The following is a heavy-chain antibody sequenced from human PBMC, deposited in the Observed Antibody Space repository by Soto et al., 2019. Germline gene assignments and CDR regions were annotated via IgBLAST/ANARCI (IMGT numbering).Heavy chain of an antibody. CDR2: IYYSGGT. Sequence: SETLSLTCTVSGGSISSYFWSWIRQPPGKGLDWIGYIYYSGGTKYDPSLKSRVTISVDTSKNQFSLKLSSVTAADTAVYYCARVIGGWYEHDYWGQGTLVTVSS. J-gene: IGHJ4*02. D-gene: IGHD6-19*01. V-gene: IGHV4-59*01. CDR1: GGSISSYF. CDR3: ARVIGGWYEHDY.